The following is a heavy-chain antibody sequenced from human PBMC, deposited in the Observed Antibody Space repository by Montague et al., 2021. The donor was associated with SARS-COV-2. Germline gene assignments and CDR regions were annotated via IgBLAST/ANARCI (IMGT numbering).Heavy chain of an antibody. V-gene: IGHV4-39*01. J-gene: IGHJ6*02. CDR1: GVSISSSSYY. CDR3: ATPPPGYCSSTSWYDDYYYYGMDV. CDR2: IYYSGST. D-gene: IGHD2-2*01. Sequence: SETLSLTCTVSGVSISSSSYYWGWIRQPPGKGLEWIGSIYYSGSTYYNPSLKSRVTISVDTSKNQFSLKLSSVTAADTAVYYCATPPPGYCSSTSWYDDYYYYGMDVGSRVTTVTVSS.